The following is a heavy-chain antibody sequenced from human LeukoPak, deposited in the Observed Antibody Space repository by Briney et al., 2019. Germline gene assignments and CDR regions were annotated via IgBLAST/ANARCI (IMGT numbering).Heavy chain of an antibody. Sequence: GGSLRLSCAASGFTFDDYAMHWVRQAPGKGLEWVSGISWNSGSIGYADSVKGRFTISRDNSKNTLYLQMNSLRAEDTAVYYCAITYSSVVRLSAFDIWGQGTMVTVSS. CDR3: AITYSSVVRLSAFDI. J-gene: IGHJ3*02. V-gene: IGHV3-9*01. D-gene: IGHD6-19*01. CDR2: ISWNSGSI. CDR1: GFTFDDYA.